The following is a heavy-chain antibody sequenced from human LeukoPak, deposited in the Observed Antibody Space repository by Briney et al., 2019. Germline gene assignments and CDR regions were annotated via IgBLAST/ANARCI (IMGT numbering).Heavy chain of an antibody. D-gene: IGHD5-24*01. V-gene: IGHV4-59*08. CDR2: VYYSGNT. J-gene: IGHJ3*02. Sequence: PSETLSLTCTVSGGSVSTYYWSWIRQPPGKGLEWIGYVYYSGNTNYNPSLKSRITISVDTSKNQFSLMLSSVTASDTAVYYCARHQGPRDGYNYGRAFDIWGQGTMVTVSS. CDR3: ARHQGPRDGYNYGRAFDI. CDR1: GGSVSTYY.